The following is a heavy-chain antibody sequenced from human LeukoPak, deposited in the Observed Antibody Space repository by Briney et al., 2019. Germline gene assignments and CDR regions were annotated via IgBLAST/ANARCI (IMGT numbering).Heavy chain of an antibody. D-gene: IGHD5-12*01. CDR2: ISNSGGRT. Sequence: GGSLRLSCAASGFTFSSYAMSWVRQAPGKGLEWVSSISNSGGRTFYTDSVKGRFTISRDNSKITLYLQMNSQRAEDTAVYYCAKSYNGYESKPDYWGQGTLVTVSS. CDR3: AKSYNGYESKPDY. J-gene: IGHJ4*02. V-gene: IGHV3-23*01. CDR1: GFTFSSYA.